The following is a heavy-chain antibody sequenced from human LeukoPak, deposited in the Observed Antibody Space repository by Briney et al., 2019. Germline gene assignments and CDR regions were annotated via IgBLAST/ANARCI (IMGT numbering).Heavy chain of an antibody. CDR2: INWNGGST. CDR3: AREKATYYYGSGAPDY. Sequence: PGGTLRLSCAASGFTFSSYGMSWVRQAPGKGLEWVSGINWNGGSTGYADSVKGRFTISRDNAKNSLYLQMNSLRAEDTALYYCAREKATYYYGSGAPDYWGQGTLVTVSS. CDR1: GFTFSSYG. J-gene: IGHJ4*02. D-gene: IGHD3-10*01. V-gene: IGHV3-20*04.